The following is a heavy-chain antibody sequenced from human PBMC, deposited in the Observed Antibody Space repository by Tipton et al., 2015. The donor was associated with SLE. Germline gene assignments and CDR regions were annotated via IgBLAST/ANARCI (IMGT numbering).Heavy chain of an antibody. V-gene: IGHV7-4-1*02. CDR2: INTNTGNP. CDR3: ASGVAAAGTRGVESPQH. Sequence: QSGAEVKKPGASVKVSCKASGYTFTSYYMHWVRQAPGQGLEWMGWINTNTGNPTYAQGFTGRFVFSLDTSVSTAYLQISSLKAEDTAVYYCASGVAAAGTRGVESPQHWGQGTLATVPP. J-gene: IGHJ1*01. D-gene: IGHD6-13*01. CDR1: GYTFTSYY.